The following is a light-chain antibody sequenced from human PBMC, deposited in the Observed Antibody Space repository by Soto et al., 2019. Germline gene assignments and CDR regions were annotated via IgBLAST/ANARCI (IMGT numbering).Light chain of an antibody. J-gene: IGLJ3*02. CDR2: EVS. V-gene: IGLV2-8*01. CDR3: SSYAGSYTFMV. Sequence: QSVLTQPPSASGSPGQSATISCTGTSSDVGKYDYVSWFQHHPGKAPKLIIYEVSKRPSGVPDRFSGSKSGSTASLTVSGLQTEDEADYYCSSYAGSYTFMVFGGGTKLTVL. CDR1: SSDVGKYDY.